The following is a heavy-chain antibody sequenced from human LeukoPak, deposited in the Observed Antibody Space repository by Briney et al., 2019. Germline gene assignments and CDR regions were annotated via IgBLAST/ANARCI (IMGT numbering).Heavy chain of an antibody. D-gene: IGHD3-3*01. CDR1: GGSMSGHY. CDR2: GFYSGNT. J-gene: IGHJ6*03. CDR3: ARSLGDDSWVALRGYYYMDV. Sequence: SETLSLTCSASGGSMSGHYWIWIRQPLGKGLEGIGYGFYSGNTNYNPSLKSRVTISFDTPPHHFFLQLSSVTAADSAVSFCARSLGDDSWVALRGYYYMDVWGRGTTVTVSS. V-gene: IGHV4-59*11.